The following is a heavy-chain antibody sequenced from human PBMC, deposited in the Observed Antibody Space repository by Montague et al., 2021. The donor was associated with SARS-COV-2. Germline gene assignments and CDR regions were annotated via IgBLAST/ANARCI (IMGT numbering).Heavy chain of an antibody. CDR1: GGSSSGYY. CDR3: ARGPHSLRYRYNWFDP. J-gene: IGHJ5*02. CDR2: INHSGST. Sequence: SETLSLTCAVYGGSSSGYYWNWIRQPPGKGLEWIGEINHSGSTNYNPSLKSRVTISVDTSKNQFSLKLSSVTAADTAVYYCARGPHSLRYRYNWFDPWGQGTLVTVSS. D-gene: IGHD3-16*02. V-gene: IGHV4-34*01.